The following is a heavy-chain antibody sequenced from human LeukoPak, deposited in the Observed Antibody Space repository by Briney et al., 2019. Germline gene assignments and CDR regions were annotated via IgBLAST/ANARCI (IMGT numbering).Heavy chain of an antibody. CDR1: GGTFSSYA. Sequence: GASVKVSCKASGGTFSSYAISWVRQAPGQGLEWMGGIIPIFGTANYAQKFQGRVTITADESTSTAYMELTSLRSEDTAAYYCARGRYSSGWKSYSSHYYYGLDVWGQGTTVTVSS. CDR2: IIPIFGTA. J-gene: IGHJ6*02. CDR3: ARGRYSSGWKSYSSHYYYGLDV. D-gene: IGHD6-19*01. V-gene: IGHV1-69*13.